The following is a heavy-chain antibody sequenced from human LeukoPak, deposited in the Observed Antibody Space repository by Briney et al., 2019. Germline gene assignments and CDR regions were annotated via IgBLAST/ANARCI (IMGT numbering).Heavy chain of an antibody. D-gene: IGHD3-3*01. CDR3: AREHHYTIFGVDISWFDP. V-gene: IGHV4-59*01. CDR1: GGSISSYY. Sequence: SETLSLTCTVSGGSISSYYWSWIRQPPGKGLEWIVYIYYSGSTNYNPSLKSRVTISVDTSKNQFSLKLSSVTAAVPAVYYCAREHHYTIFGVDISWFDPCGQGSLVTVSS. CDR2: IYYSGST. J-gene: IGHJ5*02.